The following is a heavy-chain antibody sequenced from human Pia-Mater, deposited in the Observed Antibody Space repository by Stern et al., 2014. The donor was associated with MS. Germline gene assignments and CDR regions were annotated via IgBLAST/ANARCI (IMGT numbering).Heavy chain of an antibody. CDR1: GFSLSTSGMC. CDR3: ARTTTINKGEDY. V-gene: IGHV2-70*01. Sequence: QVTLKESGPALVKPTQTLTLTCTFSGFSLSTSGMCVSWIRQPPGKALEWLALIDWDDDKYYSTSLKTRLTISKDTSKIQVVLKMTDMDPMDTATYYCARTTTINKGEDYLGQGTLVTVSS. D-gene: IGHD4-11*01. J-gene: IGHJ4*02. CDR2: IDWDDDK.